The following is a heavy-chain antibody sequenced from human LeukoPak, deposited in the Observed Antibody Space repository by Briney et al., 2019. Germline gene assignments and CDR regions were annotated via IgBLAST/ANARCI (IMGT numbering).Heavy chain of an antibody. Sequence: SETLSLTCTVSGGSISSYYWSWIRQPPGKGLEWIGYIYYSGSTNYNPSLKSRVTISVDTSKNQFSLKLSSVTAADTAVYYCARRAYGSVPFDYWGQGTLVTVSS. CDR1: GGSISSYY. V-gene: IGHV4-59*08. D-gene: IGHD3-10*01. CDR3: ARRAYGSVPFDY. J-gene: IGHJ4*02. CDR2: IYYSGST.